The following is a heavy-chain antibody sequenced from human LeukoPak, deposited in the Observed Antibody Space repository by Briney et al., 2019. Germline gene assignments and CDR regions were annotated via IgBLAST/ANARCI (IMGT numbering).Heavy chain of an antibody. CDR2: IWYDGSNK. Sequence: GGSLRLSCAASGFTFSSYGMHWVRQAPGKGLEWVAVIWYDGSNKYYADSVKGRFTISRDNSKNTLYLQMSSLRAEDTAVYYCARDQWNYYYYYGMDVWGQGTTVTVSS. CDR3: ARDQWNYYYYYGMDV. CDR1: GFTFSSYG. V-gene: IGHV3-33*01. D-gene: IGHD1-1*01. J-gene: IGHJ6*02.